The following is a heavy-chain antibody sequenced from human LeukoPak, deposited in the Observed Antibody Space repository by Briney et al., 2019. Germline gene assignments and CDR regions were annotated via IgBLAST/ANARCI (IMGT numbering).Heavy chain of an antibody. CDR1: GFNFNNYG. V-gene: IGHV3-30*18. CDR3: AKWAVLLWFGESSSGYYFDY. Sequence: PGGSLRLSCAASGFNFNNYGLHWVRQAPGKGLEWVAGVSYDGSQKYYADSVKGRFTISRENSKNTLYLQMNSLRAEDTAVYYCAKWAVLLWFGESSSGYYFDYWGQGALVTVSS. CDR2: VSYDGSQK. J-gene: IGHJ4*02. D-gene: IGHD3-10*01.